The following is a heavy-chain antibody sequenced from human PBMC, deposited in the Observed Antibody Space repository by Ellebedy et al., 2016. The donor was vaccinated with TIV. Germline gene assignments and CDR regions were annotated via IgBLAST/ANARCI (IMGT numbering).Heavy chain of an antibody. CDR3: ATPYCSGGSCPPEYFDL. V-gene: IGHV3-23*01. Sequence: GESLKISCAASGFTFSNYDMSWVRQAPGKGLEWVSATSGSGGSTLYADSVKGRFTISRDNSKNTVYLQMNSLRAEDTAVYYCATPYCSGGSCPPEYFDLWGRGTLVTVSS. CDR2: TSGSGGST. J-gene: IGHJ2*01. CDR1: GFTFSNYD. D-gene: IGHD2-15*01.